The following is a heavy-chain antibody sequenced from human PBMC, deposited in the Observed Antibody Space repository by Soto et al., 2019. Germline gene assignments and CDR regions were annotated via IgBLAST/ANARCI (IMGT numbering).Heavy chain of an antibody. CDR1: GFTVSSNY. CDR2: IYIGGNT. D-gene: IGHD6-19*01. CDR3: ARGSSGWPYYFDY. J-gene: IGHJ4*02. V-gene: IGHV3-53*01. Sequence: PGGSLRLSCAASGFTVSSNYMTWVRQAPGKGLEWVSVIYIGGNTYYADAVKGRFTISRDSSQNTLYLQMNSLRAEDMAIYYCARGSSGWPYYFDYWGQGTLVTVS.